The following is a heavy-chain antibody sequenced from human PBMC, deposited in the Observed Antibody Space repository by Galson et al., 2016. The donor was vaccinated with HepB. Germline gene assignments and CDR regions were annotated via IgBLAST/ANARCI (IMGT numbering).Heavy chain of an antibody. CDR2: ISGSGDNT. Sequence: ETLSLTCGVSGGSFTDNFWSWIRQAPGKGLEWVSSISGSGDNTYYADSVKGRLTISRDNSMDTLYLQMDSLRAEDTAVYYSYYEGYWGQGTLVTVSS. CDR1: GGSFTDNF. V-gene: IGHV3-23*01. J-gene: IGHJ4*02. CDR3: YYEGY. D-gene: IGHD3-22*01.